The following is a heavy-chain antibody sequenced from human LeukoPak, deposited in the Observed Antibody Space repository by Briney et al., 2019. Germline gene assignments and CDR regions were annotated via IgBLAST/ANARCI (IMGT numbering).Heavy chain of an antibody. CDR1: GYTFTSYD. D-gene: IGHD3-16*02. Sequence: ASVKVSCKASGYTFTSYDINWERQATGQGLEWMGWMNPNSGNTGYAQKFQGRVAMTRNTSISTAYMELSSLRSEDTAVYYCAALNWRRSTRREAGWFDPWGQGTLVTVSS. CDR3: AALNWRRSTRREAGWFDP. CDR2: MNPNSGNT. V-gene: IGHV1-8*01. J-gene: IGHJ5*02.